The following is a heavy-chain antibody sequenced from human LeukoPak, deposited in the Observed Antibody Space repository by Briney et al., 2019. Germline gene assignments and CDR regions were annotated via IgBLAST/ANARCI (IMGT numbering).Heavy chain of an antibody. V-gene: IGHV1-3*01. Sequence: ASVKVSCKASGYTFTNYAMHWVRQAPGQRLEWMGCINAGNTNTKYSQKFQGRVTITRDTSASTAYMELSSLRSEDTAVCYCARLRQQLVTFDYWGQGTLVTVSS. CDR2: INAGNTNT. CDR1: GYTFTNYA. J-gene: IGHJ4*02. CDR3: ARLRQQLVTFDY. D-gene: IGHD6-13*01.